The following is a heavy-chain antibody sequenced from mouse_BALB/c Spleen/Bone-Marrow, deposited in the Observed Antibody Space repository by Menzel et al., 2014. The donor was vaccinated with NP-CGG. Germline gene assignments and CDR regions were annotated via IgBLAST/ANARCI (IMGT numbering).Heavy chain of an antibody. CDR2: ISNGGGST. V-gene: IGHV5-12-2*01. CDR1: GFTFSSYT. J-gene: IGHJ4*01. D-gene: IGHD3-1*01. Sequence: EVKLVESGGGLVQPGGSLKLSCAASGFTFSSYTVSWVRQTPEKRLEWVAYISNGGGSTYYPDTVKGRFTISRDYAKNTLYLQMSSLKSEDTAMYYCARQLGLRWAMDYWGQGTSVTVSS. CDR3: ARQLGLRWAMDY.